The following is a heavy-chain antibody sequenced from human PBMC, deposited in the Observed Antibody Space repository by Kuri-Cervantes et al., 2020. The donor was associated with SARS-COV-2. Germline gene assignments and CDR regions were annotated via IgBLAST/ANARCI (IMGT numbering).Heavy chain of an antibody. CDR2: LYTSGST. Sequence: GSLRLSCTVSSGSIKNYYWTWIRQPAGKGLEWIGRLYTSGSTDYNASFKSRITMSLDTSKNQFSLKLSSVTAADTAVYYCARWGDSSSSGDNWFDPWGQGTLVTVSS. CDR1: SGSIKNYY. D-gene: IGHD6-6*01. V-gene: IGHV4-4*07. J-gene: IGHJ5*02. CDR3: ARWGDSSSSGDNWFDP.